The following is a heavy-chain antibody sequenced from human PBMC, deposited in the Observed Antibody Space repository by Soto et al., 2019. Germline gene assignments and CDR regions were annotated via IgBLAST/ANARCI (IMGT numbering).Heavy chain of an antibody. CDR1: GGSFSGYY. CDR2: INHSGST. CDR3: ARGITTLGRGIAAAGLYYFDY. V-gene: IGHV4-34*01. D-gene: IGHD6-13*01. J-gene: IGHJ4*02. Sequence: KASETLSLTCAVYGGSFSGYYWSWIRQPPGKGLEWIGEINHSGSTNYNPSLKSRVTISVDTSKNQFSLKLSSVTAADTAVYYCARGITTLGRGIAAAGLYYFDYWGQGTLVTVSS.